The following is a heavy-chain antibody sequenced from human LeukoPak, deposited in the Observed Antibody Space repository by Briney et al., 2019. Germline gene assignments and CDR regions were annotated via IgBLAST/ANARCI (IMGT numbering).Heavy chain of an antibody. CDR1: GYTFTSYD. J-gene: IGHJ4*02. CDR3: ARRLGYCSDGGCYSLNY. V-gene: IGHV1-8*01. D-gene: IGHD2-15*01. CDR2: MNPNSGNT. Sequence: ASVKVSCKASGYTFTSYDINWVRQATGQGLEWMGWMNPNSGNTGYAQKFQGRVAMTRNSSISTAYMELSSLRSEDTAVYYCARRLGYCSDGGCYSLNYWGQGTLVTVSS.